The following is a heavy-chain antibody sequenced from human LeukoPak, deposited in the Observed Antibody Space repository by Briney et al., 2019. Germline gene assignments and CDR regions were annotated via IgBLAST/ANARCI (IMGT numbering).Heavy chain of an antibody. CDR2: INTNGDSA. CDR3: AKASNYGDLSTLDY. V-gene: IGHV3-74*01. CDR1: GFKFSSYW. D-gene: IGHD4-17*01. Sequence: GGSLRLSCAVSGFKFSSYWMNWVRQVPGKGLMWVAHINTNGDSANYADSVKGRFTISRDNAKNSLYLQMNSLRAEDTAVYYCAKASNYGDLSTLDYWGQGTLVTVSS. J-gene: IGHJ4*02.